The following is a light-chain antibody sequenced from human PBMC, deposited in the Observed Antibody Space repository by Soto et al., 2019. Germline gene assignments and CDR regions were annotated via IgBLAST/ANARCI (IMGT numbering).Light chain of an antibody. CDR3: QHYNSYSEA. V-gene: IGKV1-5*03. Sequence: DIQMTQSPSTLSASVGDRVTITCRASQTIRGYLAWYQQKPGKAPKLLIYKASTVENGVPSRFSGSGSGSEFTLTISSLQPDDFATYYCQHYNSYSEAFGQGTKVDIK. CDR1: QTIRGY. CDR2: KAS. J-gene: IGKJ1*01.